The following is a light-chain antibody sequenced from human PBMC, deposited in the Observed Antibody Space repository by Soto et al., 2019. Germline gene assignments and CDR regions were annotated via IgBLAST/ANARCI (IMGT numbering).Light chain of an antibody. Sequence: QSVLTQPRSVSGSPGQSVTISCTGTNSDVGGYNFVSWYQQLPGKAPKLMISAVSQRPSGVPDRFSDSKSGNTASLTISGLQADDEADYFCCSYTASDIWVFGGGTKVTVL. J-gene: IGLJ3*02. CDR3: CSYTASDIWV. V-gene: IGLV2-11*01. CDR1: NSDVGGYNF. CDR2: AVS.